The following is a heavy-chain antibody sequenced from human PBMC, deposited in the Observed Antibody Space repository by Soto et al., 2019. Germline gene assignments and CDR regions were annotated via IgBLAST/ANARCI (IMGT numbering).Heavy chain of an antibody. CDR3: ARGGYYANTCGELSHYGLDV. CDR2: ISPYNDYT. D-gene: IGHD3-16*01. Sequence: QVQLVQSAGEVKKPGASVKVSCKASGYTCIRYGITWVRQAPGQGLEWMGWISPYNDYTIYAQKLQGRVTMTTDTSTRTVYLDVRSLKSDDTAVYYWARGGYYANTCGELSHYGLDVWGQGTSVTVSS. CDR1: GYTCIRYG. V-gene: IGHV1-18*01. J-gene: IGHJ6*02.